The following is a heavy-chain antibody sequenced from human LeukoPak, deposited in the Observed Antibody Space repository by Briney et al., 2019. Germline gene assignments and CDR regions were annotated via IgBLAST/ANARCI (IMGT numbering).Heavy chain of an antibody. Sequence: SETLSLTCTVSGGSISSHYWSWIRQPPGKGLEWIGYIYYSGSTNYNPSLKSRVTISVDTSKNQFSLKLSSVTAADTAVYYCARASSSWYGMDVWGQGTTVTVSS. D-gene: IGHD6-13*01. CDR2: IYYSGST. CDR1: GGSISSHY. V-gene: IGHV4-59*11. CDR3: ARASSSWYGMDV. J-gene: IGHJ6*02.